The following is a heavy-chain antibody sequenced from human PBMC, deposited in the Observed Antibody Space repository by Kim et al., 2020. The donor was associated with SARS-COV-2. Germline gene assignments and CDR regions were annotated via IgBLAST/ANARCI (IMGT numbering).Heavy chain of an antibody. CDR3: VRDRMGGAFDI. J-gene: IGHJ3*02. Sequence: IDYADSVKGRFNTTRDNAKNSLPLQMNSLKDEDTAVYHCVRDRMGGAFDIWGQGTLVTVSS. CDR2: I. D-gene: IGHD3-16*01. V-gene: IGHV3-48*02.